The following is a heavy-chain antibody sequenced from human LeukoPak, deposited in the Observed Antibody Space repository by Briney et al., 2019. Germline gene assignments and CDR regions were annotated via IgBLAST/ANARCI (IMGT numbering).Heavy chain of an antibody. D-gene: IGHD5-12*01. CDR3: ARVPDGYDDY. CDR2: IYSGGST. J-gene: IGHJ4*02. Sequence: GGSLRLSCAASGFTVSSSYMNWVRQAPGKGLEWVSVIYSGGSTYYADSVKGRFTISRDNSKNTLYLQMNSLRAEDTAVYYCARVPDGYDDYWGQGTLVTVSS. CDR1: GFTVSSSY. V-gene: IGHV3-66*01.